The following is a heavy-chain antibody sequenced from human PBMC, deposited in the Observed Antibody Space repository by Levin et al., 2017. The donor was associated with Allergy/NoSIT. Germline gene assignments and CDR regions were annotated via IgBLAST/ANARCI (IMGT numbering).Heavy chain of an antibody. J-gene: IGHJ6*02. V-gene: IGHV3-23*01. Sequence: GESLKISCAASGFTFSSYAMSWVRQAPGKGLEWVSAISGSGGSTYYADSVKGRFTISRDNSKNTLYLQMNSLRAEDTAVYYCAKGWVVVAALIYYYYGMDVWGQGTTVTVSS. D-gene: IGHD2-15*01. CDR3: AKGWVVVAALIYYYYGMDV. CDR1: GFTFSSYA. CDR2: ISGSGGST.